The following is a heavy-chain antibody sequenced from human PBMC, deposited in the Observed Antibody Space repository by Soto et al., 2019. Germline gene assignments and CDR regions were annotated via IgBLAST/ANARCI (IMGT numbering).Heavy chain of an antibody. D-gene: IGHD2-15*01. CDR2: VNPRGGST. Sequence: ASVKVSCKASSHTFTSYYIHWVRQAPGQGLEWMGIVNPRGGSTTYAQNFQGRVTMTRDTSTSTVYMELSRLRSEDTAVYYCAREYLFCSGGTCYSGEFHYYAMDVWGQGTTVTVSS. V-gene: IGHV1-46*01. CDR3: AREYLFCSGGTCYSGEFHYYAMDV. CDR1: SHTFTSYY. J-gene: IGHJ6*02.